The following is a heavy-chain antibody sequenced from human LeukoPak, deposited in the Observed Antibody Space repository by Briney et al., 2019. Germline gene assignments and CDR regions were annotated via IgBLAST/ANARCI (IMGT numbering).Heavy chain of an antibody. CDR3: ARGMYYYGSGSYYYYYYYMDV. D-gene: IGHD3-10*01. Sequence: SETLSLTCAVYGGSFSGYYWSWIRQPPGKGLEWIGEINHSGSTNYNPSLKSRVTISVDTSKNQFSLKLSSVTAADTAVYYCARGMYYYGSGSYYYYYYYMDVWGKETTVTVSS. V-gene: IGHV4-34*01. CDR2: INHSGST. CDR1: GGSFSGYY. J-gene: IGHJ6*03.